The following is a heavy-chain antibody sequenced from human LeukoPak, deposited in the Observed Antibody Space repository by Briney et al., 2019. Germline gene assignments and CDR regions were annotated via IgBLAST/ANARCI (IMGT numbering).Heavy chain of an antibody. Sequence: PSETLSLTCTVSGGSISSYYWSWIRQPAGKGLEWIGRIYTSGSTNYNPSLKSRVTISVDTSKNQFSLKLSSVTAADTAVYYCARVPSSSSGEGFDYWGQGTLVTVSS. V-gene: IGHV4-4*07. J-gene: IGHJ4*02. CDR1: GGSISSYY. D-gene: IGHD6-6*01. CDR3: ARVPSSSSGEGFDY. CDR2: IYTSGST.